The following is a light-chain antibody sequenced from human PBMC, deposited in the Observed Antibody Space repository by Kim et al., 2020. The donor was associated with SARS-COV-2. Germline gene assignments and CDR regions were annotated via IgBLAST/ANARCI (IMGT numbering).Light chain of an antibody. J-gene: IGKJ2*01. CDR1: QSIGNY. V-gene: IGKV1-39*01. Sequence: SASDGDRVSIPCLESQSIGNYLHWYQQKPGEAPKFLIYGASSLLSGVPSRFSGSGSETEFTLTITTLQPEKFATYFCQQSPASLFTFGQGTKLEI. CDR2: GAS. CDR3: QQSPASLFT.